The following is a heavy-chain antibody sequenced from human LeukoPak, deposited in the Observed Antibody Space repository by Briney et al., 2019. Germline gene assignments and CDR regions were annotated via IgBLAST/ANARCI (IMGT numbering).Heavy chain of an antibody. CDR1: GFTFSSYS. Sequence: GGSLRLSCAASGFTFSSYSMNWVRQAPGKGLEWVSYISSSSSTIYYADSVKGRFTISRDNAKNSLYLQMNSLRAEDTAVYYCARDGGTYYDYVWGSYPRNNWFDPWGQGTLVTVSS. J-gene: IGHJ5*02. CDR2: ISSSSSTI. CDR3: ARDGGTYYDYVWGSYPRNNWFDP. V-gene: IGHV3-48*04. D-gene: IGHD3-16*02.